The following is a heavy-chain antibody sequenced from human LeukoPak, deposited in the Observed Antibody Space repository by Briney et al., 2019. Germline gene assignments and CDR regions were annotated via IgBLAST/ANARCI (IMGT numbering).Heavy chain of an antibody. V-gene: IGHV3-21*01. J-gene: IGHJ4*02. CDR1: GFTFSSHT. Sequence: PGGSLRLSCAASGFTFSSHTMTWVRQTPGKGLEWVSSISGSSSYIFYADSVKGRFTISRDNAKNSLYLQMNSLRAEDTAVYYCARYYYDSSPLIAYWDQGTQATVSS. CDR3: ARYYYDSSPLIAY. D-gene: IGHD3-22*01. CDR2: ISGSSSYI.